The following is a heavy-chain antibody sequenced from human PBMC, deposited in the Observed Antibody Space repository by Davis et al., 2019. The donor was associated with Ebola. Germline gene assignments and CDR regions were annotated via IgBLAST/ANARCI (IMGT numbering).Heavy chain of an antibody. J-gene: IGHJ5*01. CDR2: IGRGGNEV. CDR1: GFTFSNYA. V-gene: IGHV3-48*03. CDR3: ATAGSRVTSHWFDY. D-gene: IGHD2-2*01. Sequence: PGGSLRLSCVASGFTFSNYAMTWVRQAPGKGLEWLSYIGRGGNEVYYAASVRGRFTIFRDNTKDSLYLQMNSLRDEDTALYYCATAGSRVTSHWFDYWGQGTLVTVSS.